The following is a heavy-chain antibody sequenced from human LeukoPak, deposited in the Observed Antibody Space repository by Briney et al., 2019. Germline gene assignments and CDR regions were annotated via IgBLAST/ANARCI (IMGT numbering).Heavy chain of an antibody. CDR3: AREFEGSASGAGY. J-gene: IGHJ4*02. D-gene: IGHD1-26*01. CDR1: GFTFSRYS. Sequence: GGSLRLXCAASGFTFSRYSMNWVRQAPGKELEWVSSMSSSSGLIYYADSVKGPFTVSRDNAKKSLYLQMNSLRAEDTAVYYSAREFEGSASGAGYWGQGTLVTVSS. V-gene: IGHV3-21*01. CDR2: MSSSSGLI.